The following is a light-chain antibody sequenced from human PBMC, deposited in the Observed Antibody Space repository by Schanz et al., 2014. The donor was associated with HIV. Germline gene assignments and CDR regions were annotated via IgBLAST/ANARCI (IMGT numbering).Light chain of an antibody. CDR1: SSNIGSNY. CDR3: QTWGTGIRV. J-gene: IGLJ3*02. CDR2: RNN. V-gene: IGLV1-47*01. Sequence: QSVLPQPPSASGTPGQRVTISCSGSSSNIGSNYVYWYQHLPGTAPKLLIYRNNQRPSGVPDRFSGSKSGTSASLAISGLRSEDEADYYCQTWGTGIRVFGGGTKLTV.